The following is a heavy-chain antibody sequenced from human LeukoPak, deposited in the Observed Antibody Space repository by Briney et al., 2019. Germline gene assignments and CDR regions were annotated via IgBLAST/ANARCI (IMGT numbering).Heavy chain of an antibody. J-gene: IGHJ4*02. V-gene: IGHV4-34*01. CDR1: GGSFSGYY. CDR2: INHSGST. D-gene: IGHD3-22*01. Sequence: PSETLSLTCAVYGGSFSGYYWSWIRQPPGKGLEWIGEINHSGSTNYNPPLKSRVTISVDTSKNQFSLKLSSVTAADTAVYYCARGVYYYDSSGYYYFDYWGQGTLVTVSS. CDR3: ARGVYYYDSSGYYYFDY.